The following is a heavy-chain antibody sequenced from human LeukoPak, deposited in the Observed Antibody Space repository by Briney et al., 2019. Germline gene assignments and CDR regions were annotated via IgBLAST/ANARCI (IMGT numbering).Heavy chain of an antibody. Sequence: GGSLRLSCAASGFTFSNYGIHWVRQAPGKGLEWVAFIRFDGSNKYYADSVKGRFTISRDTSRNTLYLQMDSLRPEDTAVYYCANPFNLYFDSWGQGTLVTVSS. V-gene: IGHV3-30*02. CDR1: GFTFSNYG. J-gene: IGHJ4*02. CDR3: ANPFNLYFDS. CDR2: IRFDGSNK.